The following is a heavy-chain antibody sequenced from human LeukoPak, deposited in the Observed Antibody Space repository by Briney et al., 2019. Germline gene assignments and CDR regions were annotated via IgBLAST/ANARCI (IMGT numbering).Heavy chain of an antibody. V-gene: IGHV3-23*01. CDR1: GFTFSSYA. CDR3: AKSRLGDFWSGSIGAD. J-gene: IGHJ1*01. CDR2: ISGSGGST. Sequence: RGSLRLSCAASGFTFSSYAMSWVRQAPGKGLEWVSAISGSGGSTYYADSVKGRFTISRDNSKNTLYLQMNSLRAEDTAVYYCAKSRLGDFWSGSIGADWGQGTLVTVSS. D-gene: IGHD3-3*01.